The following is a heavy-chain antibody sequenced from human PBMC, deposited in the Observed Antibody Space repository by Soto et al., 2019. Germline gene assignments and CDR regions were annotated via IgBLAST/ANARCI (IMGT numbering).Heavy chain of an antibody. CDR1: GVSIGSGDYY. CDR2: IYISGTT. CDR3: ARVPPPYSFSYDD. J-gene: IGHJ4*02. D-gene: IGHD5-12*01. Sequence: SETLSLTCNVSGVSIGSGDYYWSWIRQPPGKGLEWIGYIYISGTTYYNPSLKSRLTISLDTSRNVFSLKLRSVTAADTAVYYCARVPPPYSFSYDDWGQGTLVTVSS. V-gene: IGHV4-30-4*01.